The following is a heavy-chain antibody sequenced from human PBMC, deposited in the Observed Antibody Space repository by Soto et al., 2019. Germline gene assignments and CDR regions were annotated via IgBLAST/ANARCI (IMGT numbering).Heavy chain of an antibody. CDR1: GITFGSRA. Sequence: EVQLLESGGDLIQPGGSLRLSCVASGITFGSRAMSWVRQAPGEGLEWVSTITDTGGDAKYADSVRGRFTISRDNSKNTLYLQMNSLRAEDTAVYYCAKDLWYYQMGGYYYGMDVWGQGTTVTVSS. CDR3: AKDLWYYQMGGYYYGMDV. V-gene: IGHV3-23*01. J-gene: IGHJ6*02. CDR2: ITDTGGDA. D-gene: IGHD2-2*01.